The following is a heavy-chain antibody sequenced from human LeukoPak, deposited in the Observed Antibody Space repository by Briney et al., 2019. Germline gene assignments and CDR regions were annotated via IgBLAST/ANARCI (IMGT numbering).Heavy chain of an antibody. V-gene: IGHV4-39*01. J-gene: IGHJ5*02. D-gene: IGHD2-15*01. Sequence: SETLSLTCTVSGGSISSSSYYWGWIRQPPGKGLEWIGSVYYSGSTYYNPSLKSRVTISVDTSKNQFSLKLSSVTAADTAVYYCASPQAYCSGGSCHYWFDPWGQGTLVTVSS. CDR2: VYYSGST. CDR3: ASPQAYCSGGSCHYWFDP. CDR1: GGSISSSSYY.